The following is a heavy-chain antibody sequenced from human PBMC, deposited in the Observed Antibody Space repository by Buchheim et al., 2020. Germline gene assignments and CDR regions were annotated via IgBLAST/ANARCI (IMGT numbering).Heavy chain of an antibody. CDR1: GSTFSSYW. D-gene: IGHD3-9*01. V-gene: IGHV3-7*01. J-gene: IGHJ6*02. CDR3: ARVFLTGYYYYYYGMDV. Sequence: EVQLVESGGGLVQPGGSLRLSCAASGSTFSSYWMSWVRQAPGKGLEWVANIKQDGSEKYYVDSVKGRFTISRDNAKNSLYLQMNSLRAEDTAVNYCARVFLTGYYYYYYGMDVWGQGTT. CDR2: IKQDGSEK.